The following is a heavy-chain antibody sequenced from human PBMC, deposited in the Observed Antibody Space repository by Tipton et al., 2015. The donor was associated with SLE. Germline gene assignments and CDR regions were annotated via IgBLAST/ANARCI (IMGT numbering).Heavy chain of an antibody. CDR3: ARGLKEGILYYYNYYMDV. D-gene: IGHD3-10*01. J-gene: IGHJ6*03. V-gene: IGHV4-34*01. CDR2: IKHSGST. CDR1: GGSFSDYY. Sequence: LRLSCAVYGGSFSDYYWSWIRQAPGKGLEWIGDIKHSGSTNYKPSLKGRVTMSVDRSKNQFSLKLTSVTAADTAVYYCARGLKEGILYYYNYYMDVWGRGTTVTVSS.